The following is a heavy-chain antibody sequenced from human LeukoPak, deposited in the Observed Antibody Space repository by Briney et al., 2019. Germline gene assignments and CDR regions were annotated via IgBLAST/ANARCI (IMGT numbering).Heavy chain of an antibody. CDR2: ISPFNGNT. CDR1: SYTFTSHG. D-gene: IGHD4-23*01. V-gene: IGHV1-18*01. CDR3: ARGVGGWKTGPFDY. Sequence: ASVKVSCKASSYTFTSHGISWVRQAPRQGLEWMGWISPFNGNTYYAQKLQGRVTTTTDTSTSTAYMELRSLRSDDTAVYYCARGVGGWKTGPFDYWGQGIQVTVSS. J-gene: IGHJ4*02.